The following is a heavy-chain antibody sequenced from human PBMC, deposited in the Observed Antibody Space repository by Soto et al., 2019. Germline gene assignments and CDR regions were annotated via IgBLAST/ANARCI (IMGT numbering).Heavy chain of an antibody. J-gene: IGHJ6*02. Sequence: GASVKVSCKASGYTFTSYAMHWVRQAPGQRLEWMGWINAGNGNTKYSQKFQGRVTITRDTSASTAYMELSSLRSEDTAVYYCARVGSRVRGVIIQNYYYYGMDVWGQGTTVTVSS. CDR1: GYTFTSYA. D-gene: IGHD3-10*02. CDR3: ARVGSRVRGVIIQNYYYYGMDV. CDR2: INAGNGNT. V-gene: IGHV1-3*01.